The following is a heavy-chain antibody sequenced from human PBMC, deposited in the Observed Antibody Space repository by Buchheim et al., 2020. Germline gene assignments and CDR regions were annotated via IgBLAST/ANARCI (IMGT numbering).Heavy chain of an antibody. CDR3: ARDKGQQQLVWYYYYYMDV. CDR2: IWYDGSNK. D-gene: IGHD6-13*01. J-gene: IGHJ6*03. CDR1: GFTFSSYG. V-gene: IGHV3-33*01. Sequence: QMQLVESGGGVVQPGRSLRLSCAASGFTFSSYGMHWVRQAPGKGLEWVAVIWYDGSNKYYADSVKGRFTISRDNSKNTLYLQMNSLRAEDTAVYYCARDKGQQQLVWYYYYYMDVWGKGTT.